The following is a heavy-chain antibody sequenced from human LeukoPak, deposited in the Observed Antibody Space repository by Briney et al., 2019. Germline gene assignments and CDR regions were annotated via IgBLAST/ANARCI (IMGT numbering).Heavy chain of an antibody. Sequence: PGGSRRLSCAASGFTFSSYGMHWVRQAPGKGLEWVAFIRYDGSNKYYADSVKGRFTISRDNSKNTLYLQMNSLRAEDTAVYYCAKDRSSSWSHNNFDYWGQGTLVTVSS. V-gene: IGHV3-30*02. CDR1: GFTFSSYG. J-gene: IGHJ4*02. D-gene: IGHD6-13*01. CDR3: AKDRSSSWSHNNFDY. CDR2: IRYDGSNK.